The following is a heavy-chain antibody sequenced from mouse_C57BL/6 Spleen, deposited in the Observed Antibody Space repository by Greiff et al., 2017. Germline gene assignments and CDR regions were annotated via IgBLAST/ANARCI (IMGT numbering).Heavy chain of an antibody. V-gene: IGHV1-53*01. CDR2: INPSNGGT. CDR3: ARWIYYGYDYFDY. D-gene: IGHD2-2*01. CDR1: GYTFTSYW. J-gene: IGHJ2*01. Sequence: VQLQQSGTELVKPGASVKLSCKASGYTFTSYWMHWVKQRPGQGLEWIGNINPSNGGTNYNEKFKSKATLTVDKSSSTAYMQLSSLTSEDSAVYYCARWIYYGYDYFDYWGQGTTLTVSS.